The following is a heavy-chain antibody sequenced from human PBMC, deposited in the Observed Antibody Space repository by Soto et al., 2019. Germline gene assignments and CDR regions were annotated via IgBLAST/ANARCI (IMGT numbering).Heavy chain of an antibody. CDR2: ISGSGGST. J-gene: IGHJ6*02. CDR3: AKDGSGWPYYYYGMDV. CDR1: GFPFSSYA. D-gene: IGHD6-19*01. V-gene: IGHV3-23*01. Sequence: EVQLLESGGGLVQPGGSLRLSCAASGFPFSSYAMSWVRQAPGKGLEWVSDISGSGGSTYYADSVKGRFTISRDNSKNTLYLQMNSLRAEDTAVYYCAKDGSGWPYYYYGMDVWGQGTTVTVSS.